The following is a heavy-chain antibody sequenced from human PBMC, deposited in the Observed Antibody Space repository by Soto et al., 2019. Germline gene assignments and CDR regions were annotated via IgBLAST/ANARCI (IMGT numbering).Heavy chain of an antibody. CDR1: GGSISSGGYY. J-gene: IGHJ6*02. Sequence: SETLSLTCPVSGGSISSGGYYWSWIRQHPGKGLEWIGYIYYSGSTYYNPSLKSRVTISVDTSKNQFSLKLSSVTAADTAVYYCARDPSERYCSGGSCYGMDVWGQGTTVTVSS. CDR3: ARDPSERYCSGGSCYGMDV. CDR2: IYYSGST. V-gene: IGHV4-31*03. D-gene: IGHD2-15*01.